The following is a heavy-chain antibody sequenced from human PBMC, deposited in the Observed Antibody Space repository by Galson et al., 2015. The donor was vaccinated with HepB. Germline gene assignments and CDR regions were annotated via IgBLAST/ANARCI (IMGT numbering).Heavy chain of an antibody. J-gene: IGHJ6*02. Sequence: SLRLSCAASGFTFSSYSMNWVRQAPGKGLEWVSSISSSSSYIYYADSVKGRFTISRDNAKNSLYLQMNSLRAEDTAVYYCARNMNDAAMGRTYYHYYGMDVWGQGTTVTVSS. D-gene: IGHD5-18*01. CDR2: ISSSSSYI. V-gene: IGHV3-21*01. CDR1: GFTFSSYS. CDR3: ARNMNDAAMGRTYYHYYGMDV.